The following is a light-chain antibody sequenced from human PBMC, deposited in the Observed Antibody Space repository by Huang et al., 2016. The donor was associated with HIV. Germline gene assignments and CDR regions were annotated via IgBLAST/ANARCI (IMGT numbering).Light chain of an antibody. V-gene: IGKV4-1*01. Sequence: DIVVTQSPDSLAVSLGETASLTCRPSQSVLSSSTNKNYLAWFQQKAGQPPKLLIFWAATLEAGVSDRITGSGSGTHFTLTISNVRTEDVAIYYCQQYYNSPQTFGPGTRVEI. CDR3: QQYYNSPQT. CDR2: WAA. CDR1: QSVLSSSTNKNY. J-gene: IGKJ1*01.